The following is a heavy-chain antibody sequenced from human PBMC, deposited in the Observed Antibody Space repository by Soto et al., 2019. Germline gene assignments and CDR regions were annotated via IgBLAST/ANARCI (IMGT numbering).Heavy chain of an antibody. Sequence: EVQLVESGGALVQPGGSLRLFCAASGFTFSSYSLNWVRQAPGKGLEWISYISSSTSTIYYTASVKGRFTISRDNAKNSLYLQMNSLRDEDTAVYYCARVPGRDYYDSSGYFDYWGQGTLVTVSS. D-gene: IGHD3-22*01. V-gene: IGHV3-48*02. J-gene: IGHJ4*02. CDR2: ISSSTSTI. CDR1: GFTFSSYS. CDR3: ARVPGRDYYDSSGYFDY.